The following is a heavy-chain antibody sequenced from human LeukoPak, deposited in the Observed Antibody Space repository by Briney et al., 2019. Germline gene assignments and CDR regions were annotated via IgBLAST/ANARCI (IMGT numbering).Heavy chain of an antibody. Sequence: ASVKVSCKASGGTFSSYAISWVRQAPGQGLEWMGGIIPIFGTANYAQKFQGRVTITADESMSTAYMELSSLRSEDTAVYYCARVEIFGVVPTNHDAFDIWGQGTMVTVSS. CDR2: IIPIFGTA. V-gene: IGHV1-69*13. CDR3: ARVEIFGVVPTNHDAFDI. D-gene: IGHD3-3*01. CDR1: GGTFSSYA. J-gene: IGHJ3*02.